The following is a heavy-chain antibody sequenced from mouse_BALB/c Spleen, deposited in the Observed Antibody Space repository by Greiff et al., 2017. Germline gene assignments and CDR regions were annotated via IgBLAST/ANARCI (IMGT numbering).Heavy chain of an antibody. D-gene: IGHD1-1*01. CDR1: GYTFTSYY. J-gene: IGHJ2*01. V-gene: IGHV1S81*02. Sequence: QVQLQQSGAELVKPGASVKLSCKASGYTFTSYYMYWVKQRPGQGLEWIGEINPSNGGTNFNEKFKSKATLTVDKSSSTAYMQLSSLTSEDSAVYYCTRGARDYYGYFDYWGQGTTLTVSS. CDR2: INPSNGGT. CDR3: TRGARDYYGYFDY.